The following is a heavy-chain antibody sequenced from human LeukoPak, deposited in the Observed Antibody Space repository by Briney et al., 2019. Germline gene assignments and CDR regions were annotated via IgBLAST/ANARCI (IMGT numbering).Heavy chain of an antibody. Sequence: PGGSLRLSCAASGFTFSTYWMHWVRQAPGKGLGWVSRINPDASTTNYADSVRGRFTISRDNAKNTLYLQMNSLRADDTALYYCPRGGLEPIDSWGQGTLLTVSS. CDR2: INPDASTT. CDR3: PRGGLEPIDS. D-gene: IGHD1-1*01. CDR1: GFTFSTYW. J-gene: IGHJ4*02. V-gene: IGHV3-74*01.